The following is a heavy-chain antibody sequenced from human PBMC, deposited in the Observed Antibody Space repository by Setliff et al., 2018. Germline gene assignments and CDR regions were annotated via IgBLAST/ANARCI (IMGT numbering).Heavy chain of an antibody. Sequence: ASVKVSCKASGYTFTDYGVSWVRQAPGLGLEWVGWISPHNGKSYSAPKFQDRVFLTTDTSTATAYLDLRSLRSDDTAVYYCERLVRYCTTTTCQRTSGDDFWGQGTLVTVSS. CDR2: ISPHNGKS. CDR1: GYTFTDYG. V-gene: IGHV1-18*01. CDR3: ERLVRYCTTTTCQRTSGDDF. J-gene: IGHJ4*02. D-gene: IGHD2-2*01.